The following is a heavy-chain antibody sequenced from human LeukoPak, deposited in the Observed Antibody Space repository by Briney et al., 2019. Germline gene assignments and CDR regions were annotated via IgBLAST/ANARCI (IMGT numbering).Heavy chain of an antibody. Sequence: GESLRLSCAASGFTFSNYAMNWVCQAPGEGLEWVSAIGGSGGSTHYADSVEGRFTISRDNSKNTLYLQMNSLRADDTAVYYCAKDRVGAAPTSHFDCWGQGTLVTVSS. V-gene: IGHV3-23*01. CDR1: GFTFSNYA. CDR2: IGGSGGST. J-gene: IGHJ4*02. D-gene: IGHD1-26*01. CDR3: AKDRVGAAPTSHFDC.